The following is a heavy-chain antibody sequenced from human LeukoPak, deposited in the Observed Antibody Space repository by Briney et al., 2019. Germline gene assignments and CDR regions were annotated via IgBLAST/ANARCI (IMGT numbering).Heavy chain of an antibody. Sequence: PGGSLRLSCAASGFTVSSNYMSWVRQAPGKGLEWVSIFYSSGSTYYADSVKGRFTISRDNSKNTLYLQMKSLRAEDTAVYYCARGAATGPTIGLDYWGQGTLVTVSS. J-gene: IGHJ4*02. V-gene: IGHV3-53*01. CDR3: ARGAATGPTIGLDY. CDR1: GFTVSSNY. D-gene: IGHD6-13*01. CDR2: FYSSGST.